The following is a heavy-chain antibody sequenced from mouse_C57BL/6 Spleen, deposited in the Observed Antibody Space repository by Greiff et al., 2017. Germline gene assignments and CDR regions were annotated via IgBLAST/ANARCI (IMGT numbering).Heavy chain of an antibody. CDR3: ARRSPYGSSVFDY. J-gene: IGHJ2*01. Sequence: QVQLQQSGPELVKPGASVKISCKASGYAFSSSWMNWVKQRPGKGLEWIGRIYPGDGDTNYNGKFKGKATLTADKSSSTAYMQLSSLTSEDSAVYFCARRSPYGSSVFDYWGQGTTLTVSS. V-gene: IGHV1-82*01. CDR1: GYAFSSSW. D-gene: IGHD1-1*01. CDR2: IYPGDGDT.